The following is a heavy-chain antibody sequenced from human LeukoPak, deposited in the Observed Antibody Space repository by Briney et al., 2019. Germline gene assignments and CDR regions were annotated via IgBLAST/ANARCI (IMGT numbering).Heavy chain of an antibody. V-gene: IGHV3-53*05. J-gene: IGHJ6*02. Sequence: GGSLRLSCAASGFTVSNNYMTWVRQAPGKGPECVSVIYSGGSTYYADSVEGRFTISRDNSKNTLYLQMNSLRVEDTAVYYCARDRKWEIRNYNYYGLDVWGQGTTVTVSS. CDR1: GFTVSNNY. D-gene: IGHD1-26*01. CDR2: IYSGGST. CDR3: ARDRKWEIRNYNYYGLDV.